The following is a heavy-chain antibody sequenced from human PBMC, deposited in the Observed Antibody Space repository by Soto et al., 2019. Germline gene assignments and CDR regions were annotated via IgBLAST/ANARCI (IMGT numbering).Heavy chain of an antibody. Sequence: SETLSLTCTVSGVSISRGGYYWSWIRQHPGKGLEWIGYIYYSGSTYYNPSLKSRVTISVDTSKNQFSLKLSSVTAADTAVYYCASNYGDYVLDYWGQGILVTVSS. CDR1: GVSISRGGYY. J-gene: IGHJ4*02. D-gene: IGHD4-17*01. CDR2: IYYSGST. V-gene: IGHV4-31*03. CDR3: ASNYGDYVLDY.